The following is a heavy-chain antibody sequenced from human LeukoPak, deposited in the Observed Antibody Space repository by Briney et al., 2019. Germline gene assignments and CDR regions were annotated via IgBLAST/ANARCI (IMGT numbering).Heavy chain of an antibody. D-gene: IGHD6-19*01. CDR1: GSTFTGYY. Sequence: ASVKVSCKASGSTFTGYYMHWVRQAPGQGLEWMGWINPNSGGTNYAQKFQGRVTMTRDTSISTAYMELSRLRSDDTAVYYYARDIAVAGTNFGYWGQGTLVTVSS. CDR2: INPNSGGT. V-gene: IGHV1-2*02. J-gene: IGHJ4*02. CDR3: ARDIAVAGTNFGY.